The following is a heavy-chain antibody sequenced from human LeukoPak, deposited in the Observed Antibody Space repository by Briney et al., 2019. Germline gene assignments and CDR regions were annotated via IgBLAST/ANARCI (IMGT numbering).Heavy chain of an antibody. V-gene: IGHV3-30*04. D-gene: IGHD2-8*01. J-gene: IGHJ6*04. Sequence: GGSLRLSCAASGFTFSSYAMHWVRQAAGKGVEWVAAISYDGSNKYYADSVKGRFTISRDNSKNTLYLQMNSLRAEDMAVYYCAKWRSVLTPPDVWGKGTTVTISS. CDR1: GFTFSSYA. CDR3: AKWRSVLTPPDV. CDR2: ISYDGSNK.